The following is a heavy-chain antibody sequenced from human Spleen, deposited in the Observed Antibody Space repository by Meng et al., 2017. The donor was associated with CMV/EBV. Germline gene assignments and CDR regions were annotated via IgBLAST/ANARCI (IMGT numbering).Heavy chain of an antibody. CDR1: GFTFSIYA. V-gene: IGHV3-23*01. Sequence: GGSLRLSCAASGFTFSIYAMSWVRQAPGKGLEWVSSITASGGNTDYAASVKGRFTISRDSSKNMLYLQMNALRADDTAVYYCAKDRLSTRWYSGGSWGQGTLVPVSS. CDR3: AKDRLSTRWYSGGS. D-gene: IGHD6-13*01. J-gene: IGHJ5*02. CDR2: ITASGGNT.